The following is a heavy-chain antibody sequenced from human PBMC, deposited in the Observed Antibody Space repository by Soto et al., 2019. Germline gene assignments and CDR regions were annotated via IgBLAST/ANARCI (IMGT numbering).Heavy chain of an antibody. CDR3: ARGRYCLTGRCFPNWFDS. CDR1: GDSISTVDYF. J-gene: IGHJ5*01. D-gene: IGHD2-15*01. Sequence: KSSETLSLTCSVSGDSISTVDYFWAWIRQPPGQALEYIGYIYKSTTTYYNPSFESRVAISLDTSKSQFSLNVTSVTAADTAVYFCARGRYCLTGRCFPNWFDSWGQRTLVTVSS. V-gene: IGHV4-30-4*01. CDR2: IYKSTTT.